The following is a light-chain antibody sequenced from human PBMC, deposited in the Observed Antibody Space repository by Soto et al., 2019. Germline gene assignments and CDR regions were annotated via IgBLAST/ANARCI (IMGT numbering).Light chain of an antibody. CDR2: DAT. J-gene: IGKJ1*01. Sequence: DIQMIQSPSSLSASVGDRVTISCRASQNIRSYVNWYQHKAGKAPKLLIHDATTLQSGAPSRFSGSGSGTDFTLTITSLQPEDFAIYYCQQSFITPRSFGQGTKVDIK. CDR3: QQSFITPRS. CDR1: QNIRSY. V-gene: IGKV1-39*01.